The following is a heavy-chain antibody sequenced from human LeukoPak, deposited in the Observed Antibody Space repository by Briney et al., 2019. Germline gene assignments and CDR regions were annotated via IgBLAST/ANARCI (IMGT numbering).Heavy chain of an antibody. CDR1: GFTFSSFW. D-gene: IGHD3-16*01. CDR2: INQDGSEK. Sequence: GGSLRLSCEVSGFTFSSFWMNWVRQAPGKGLEWVANINQDGSEKWYVNSVKGRFTISRDNAKNSVFLQMNSLRAEDTAVYYCARDATPPGIIFDYWGQGTLVTVSS. J-gene: IGHJ4*02. CDR3: ARDATPPGIIFDY. V-gene: IGHV3-7*05.